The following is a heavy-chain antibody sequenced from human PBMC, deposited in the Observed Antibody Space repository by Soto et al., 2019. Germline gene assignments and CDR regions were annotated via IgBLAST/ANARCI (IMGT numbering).Heavy chain of an antibody. D-gene: IGHD3-22*01. V-gene: IGHV3-23*01. Sequence: PGGSLRLSCAASGFTFSSYAMSWVRQAPGKGLEWVSAISGSGGSTYYADSVKGRFTISRDNSKNTLYLQMNSLRAEDTAVYYCAKASRGDSSGYYTWEYYFDYWGQGTLVTFSS. CDR2: ISGSGGST. J-gene: IGHJ4*02. CDR1: GFTFSSYA. CDR3: AKASRGDSSGYYTWEYYFDY.